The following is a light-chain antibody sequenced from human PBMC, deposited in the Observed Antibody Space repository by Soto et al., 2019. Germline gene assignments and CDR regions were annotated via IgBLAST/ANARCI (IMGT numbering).Light chain of an antibody. CDR2: RND. J-gene: IGLJ2*01. CDR1: SSNIGTNY. V-gene: IGLV1-47*01. Sequence: QSVLTQPPSASATPGQRVTISCSGSSSNIGTNYVYWYQHLPGTAPKLLIYRNDQRPSGVPDRFSGSKSGTSATLDITGLQTGDEADYYCGTWDSGLNIGLFGGGTKVTVL. CDR3: GTWDSGLNIGL.